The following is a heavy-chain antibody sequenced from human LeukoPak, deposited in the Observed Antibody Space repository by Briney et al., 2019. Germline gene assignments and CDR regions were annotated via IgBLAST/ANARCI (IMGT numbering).Heavy chain of an antibody. J-gene: IGHJ4*02. CDR1: GFTFSSYN. Sequence: GGSLRLSCAASGFTFSSYNMNWVRQAPGKGLEWVSSISSSSSYIYYADSVKGRFTFPRDNAKNSLYLQMNSLRAEDTAVYYCARDAIYGGKTFDYWGQGTLVTVSS. V-gene: IGHV3-21*01. CDR2: ISSSSSYI. CDR3: ARDAIYGGKTFDY. D-gene: IGHD4-23*01.